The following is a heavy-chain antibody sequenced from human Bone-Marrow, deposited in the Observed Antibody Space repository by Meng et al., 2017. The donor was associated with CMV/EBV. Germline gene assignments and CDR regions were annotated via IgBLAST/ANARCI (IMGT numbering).Heavy chain of an antibody. Sequence: GESLKISCAASGFTFSSYAMHWVRQAPGKGLEWVAVISYDGSNKYYADSVKGRFTISRDNSKNTLYLQMNSLRAEDTAVYYCARVCIAVAGTNIDYWGQGTLVTVSS. J-gene: IGHJ4*02. CDR1: GFTFSSYA. V-gene: IGHV3-30*04. D-gene: IGHD6-13*01. CDR2: ISYDGSNK. CDR3: ARVCIAVAGTNIDY.